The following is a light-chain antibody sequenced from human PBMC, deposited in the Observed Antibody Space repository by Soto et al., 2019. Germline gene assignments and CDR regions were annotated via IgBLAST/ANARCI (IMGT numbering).Light chain of an antibody. J-gene: IGKJ1*01. CDR1: QSVSSSY. V-gene: IGKV3-20*01. CDR2: GAS. CDR3: QQYGSSPWT. Sequence: EIVLTQSPGTLSLSPGERATLSCRASQSVSSSYLAWYQQKPGQAPRPLIYGASSRAIGIPCRFSGSGSGTDFTLTISRLEPEDFEVYYCQQYGSSPWTFGQGTKVEIK.